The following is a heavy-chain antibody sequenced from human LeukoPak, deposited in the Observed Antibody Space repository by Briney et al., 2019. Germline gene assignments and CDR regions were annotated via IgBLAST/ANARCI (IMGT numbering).Heavy chain of an antibody. CDR3: ARVGATYYDFWSGYPGVDY. V-gene: IGHV1-2*02. CDR1: GYTFTGYY. CDR2: INPNSGGT. Sequence: ASVKVSCKASGYTFTGYYMHWVRQAPGQRLEWMGWINPNSGGTNYAQKFQGRVTMTRDTSISTAYMELSRLRSDDTAVYYCARVGATYYDFWSGYPGVDYWGQGTLVTVSS. J-gene: IGHJ4*02. D-gene: IGHD3-3*01.